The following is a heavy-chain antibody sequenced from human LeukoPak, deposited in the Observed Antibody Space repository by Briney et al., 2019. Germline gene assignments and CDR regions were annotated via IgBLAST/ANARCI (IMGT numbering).Heavy chain of an antibody. CDR1: GYTFTGYY. J-gene: IGHJ4*02. Sequence: ASVKVSCKASGYTFTGYYMHWVRQAPGQGLEWMGWINPNSGGTNYAQKFQGRVTMTRDTSISTAYMQLSRLRSDDTAVYYCARGSKYSSGWYLHWGQGTLVTVSS. D-gene: IGHD6-19*01. V-gene: IGHV1-2*02. CDR3: ARGSKYSSGWYLH. CDR2: INPNSGGT.